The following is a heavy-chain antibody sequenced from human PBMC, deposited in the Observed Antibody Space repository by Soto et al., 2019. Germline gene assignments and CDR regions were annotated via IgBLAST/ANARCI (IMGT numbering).Heavy chain of an antibody. V-gene: IGHV4-30-4*01. J-gene: IGHJ4*02. CDR3: ASTYCSYGVCYGLDY. CDR1: GGSISSGDYY. D-gene: IGHD2-8*01. Sequence: SETLSLTCTVSGGSISSGDYYWSWIRQPPGKGLEWIGYIYYSGRTYYSPSLKSRVTISLDTSKNQFSLKLTSVTAADTAVYYCASTYCSYGVCYGLDYWGQGTLVTVSS. CDR2: IYYSGRT.